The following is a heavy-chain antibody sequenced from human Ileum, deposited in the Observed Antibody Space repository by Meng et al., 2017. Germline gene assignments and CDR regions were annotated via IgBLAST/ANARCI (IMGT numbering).Heavy chain of an antibody. CDR3: TRVKVTTVVVFSEEFDY. Sequence: ASVKVSCKASGYTFTDYYMHWVRQAPGHGLEWVGRINLNTGDADCAQKFQGRVTMTRDTSISTAYMELTGLTSDDSAVYSCTRVKVTTVVVFSEEFDYWGQGTLVTVSS. J-gene: IGHJ4*02. CDR2: INLNTGDA. V-gene: IGHV1-2*06. CDR1: GYTFTDYY. D-gene: IGHD2-21*01.